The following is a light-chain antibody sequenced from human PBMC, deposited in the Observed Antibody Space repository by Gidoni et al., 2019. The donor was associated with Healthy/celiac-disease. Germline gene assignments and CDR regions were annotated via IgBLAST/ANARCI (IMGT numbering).Light chain of an antibody. CDR1: KLGYKY. J-gene: IGLJ2*01. V-gene: IGLV3-1*01. CDR3: QAWDSSTVV. CDR2: QDS. Sequence: SSELTQPPSVSVSPVQTASSTCPADKLGYKYAYCYTQKPGQSPVLVIYQDSKRPSGIPELFSGSNSGNTATLTISGTQAMDEADYYCQAWDSSTVVFGGGTKLTVL.